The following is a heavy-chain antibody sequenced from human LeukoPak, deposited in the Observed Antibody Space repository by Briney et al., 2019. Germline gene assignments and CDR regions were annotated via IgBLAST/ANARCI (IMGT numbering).Heavy chain of an antibody. CDR1: GFTFSNHY. J-gene: IGHJ4*02. D-gene: IGHD6-19*01. Sequence: GGSLRLSCAASGFTFSNHYMSWVRQAPGKGLEWVANIKQDGSAANYVDSVQGRFTISRDNTKNSLYLQMNSLRAEDTAIYYCAKRVPGTGLDYWGQGALVTVSS. CDR2: IKQDGSAA. CDR3: AKRVPGTGLDY. V-gene: IGHV3-7*03.